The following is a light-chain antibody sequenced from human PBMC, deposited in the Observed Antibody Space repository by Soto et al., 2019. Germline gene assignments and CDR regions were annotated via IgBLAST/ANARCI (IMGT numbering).Light chain of an antibody. CDR2: DSD. CDR1: SSNIGAGYA. V-gene: IGLV1-40*01. CDR3: KSYDNSHDWNVI. Sequence: QSVLTQPPSVSGAPGQRVTISCTGSSSNIGAGYAVHWYQQRPGTAPKLLISDSDNRPSGVPDPFSGSKSGTSASLAITGLQDEDEADYYCKSYDNSHDWNVIFGGGTKLTVL. J-gene: IGLJ2*01.